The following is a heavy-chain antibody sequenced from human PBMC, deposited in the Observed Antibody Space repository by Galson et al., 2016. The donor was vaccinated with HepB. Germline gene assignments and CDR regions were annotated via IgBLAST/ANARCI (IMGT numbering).Heavy chain of an antibody. CDR3: EQYYTNTWLFDY. CDR1: GFSLSTNEVG. V-gene: IGHV2-5*02. Sequence: PALVKPPQTLTLTCTFSGFSLSTNEVGVGWIRQPPGKALEWLALLYWDDDKRYSPSLESRLSITKDVSKNQVVLTMTNMDPVDTGTYYCEQYYTNTWLFDYWGRGTLVTVSS. D-gene: IGHD3-3*01. CDR2: LYWDDDK. J-gene: IGHJ4*02.